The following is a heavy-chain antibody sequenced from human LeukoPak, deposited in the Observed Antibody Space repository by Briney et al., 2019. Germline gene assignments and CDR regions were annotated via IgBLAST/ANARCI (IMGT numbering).Heavy chain of an antibody. CDR1: GFTFSGSA. Sequence: PGGSLRLSCAASGFTFSGSAMHWVRQASGKGLEWVGRIRSKANSYATAYAASVKGRFTTSRDDSKNTAYLQMNSLKTEDTAVYYCTRLDSSGWYSYFDYWGQGTLVTVSS. D-gene: IGHD6-19*01. CDR3: TRLDSSGWYSYFDY. J-gene: IGHJ4*02. V-gene: IGHV3-73*01. CDR2: IRSKANSYAT.